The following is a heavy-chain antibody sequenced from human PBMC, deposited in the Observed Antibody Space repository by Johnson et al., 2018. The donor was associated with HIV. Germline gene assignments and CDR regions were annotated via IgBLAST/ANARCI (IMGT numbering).Heavy chain of an antibody. CDR2: ISYDGSNK. Sequence: QVQLVESGGGVVQPGRSLRLSCAASGFTFSSYAMHWVRQAPGKGLEWVAVISYDGSNKYYADSVKGRFTISRDNSKNTLYLQMNSLRAEDTAVYYCARELGYSSSNDAVDIWGQGRMVTVSS. V-gene: IGHV3-30*04. CDR1: GFTFSSYA. J-gene: IGHJ3*02. CDR3: ARELGYSSSNDAVDI. D-gene: IGHD6-13*01.